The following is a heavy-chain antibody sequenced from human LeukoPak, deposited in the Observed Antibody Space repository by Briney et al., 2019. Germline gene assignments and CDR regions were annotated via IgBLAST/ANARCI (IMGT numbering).Heavy chain of an antibody. D-gene: IGHD4-23*01. V-gene: IGHV3-21*01. CDR2: ISSSSSYI. CDR3: GRDHSSGGNRIFDY. Sequence: PGGSLRLSCAASGFTFSSYGMHWVRQAPGKGLEWVSSISSSSSYIYYADSVKGRLTISRDNAKNSLYLQMNSLRAEDTAVYYCGRDHSSGGNRIFDYWGREPWSPSPQ. CDR1: GFTFSSYG. J-gene: IGHJ4*02.